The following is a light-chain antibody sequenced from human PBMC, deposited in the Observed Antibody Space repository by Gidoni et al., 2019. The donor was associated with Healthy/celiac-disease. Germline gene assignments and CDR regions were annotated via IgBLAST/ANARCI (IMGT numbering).Light chain of an antibody. Sequence: DIQMTQSPSSLSASVGDRVTITCRASQSISSYLTWYQQQPGKAPKLLIYAASSLQSGVPSRFSGSGSGTDFTLTISSLQPEDFATYYCQQSYSTPLYTFGQGTKLEIK. CDR1: QSISSY. J-gene: IGKJ2*01. V-gene: IGKV1-39*01. CDR3: QQSYSTPLYT. CDR2: AAS.